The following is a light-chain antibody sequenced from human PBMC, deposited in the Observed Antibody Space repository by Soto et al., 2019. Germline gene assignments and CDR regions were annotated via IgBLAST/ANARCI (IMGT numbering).Light chain of an antibody. V-gene: IGKV1-5*03. CDR3: QQLNSYSSYT. Sequence: DIQMTQSPSTLSASVGDRVTITCRASQNINTWLAWYQQAPGKVPKLLIQRASNLESGVPSRFSGSGSGTEFTLTISSLQPDDSATYYCQQLNSYSSYTFGQGTRLEIK. CDR2: RAS. CDR1: QNINTW. J-gene: IGKJ2*01.